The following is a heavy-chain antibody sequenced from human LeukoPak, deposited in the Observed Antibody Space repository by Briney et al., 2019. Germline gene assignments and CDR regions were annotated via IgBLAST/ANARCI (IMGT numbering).Heavy chain of an antibody. J-gene: IGHJ5*02. CDR1: GEGVSSNSAA. CDR2: TYYRSKWNN. CDR3: TSGYSGFDYWFDP. D-gene: IGHD5-12*01. V-gene: IGHV6-1*01. Sequence: SQTLSLTCAISGEGVSSNSAAWNWIRQSPSRGLEWLGRTYYRSKWNNDYAVSVKSRITINPDTSKNEFSLQLNSVTPEDTAVYYCTSGYSGFDYWFDPWGQGTLVTVSS.